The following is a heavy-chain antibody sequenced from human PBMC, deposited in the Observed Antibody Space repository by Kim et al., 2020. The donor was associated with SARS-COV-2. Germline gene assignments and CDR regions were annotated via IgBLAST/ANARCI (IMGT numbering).Heavy chain of an antibody. J-gene: IGHJ4*02. CDR3: AKDQVLRYFDWSTNPAGYFDY. D-gene: IGHD3-9*01. CDR2: ISGSGGST. Sequence: GGSLRLSCAASGFTFSSYAMSWVRQAPGKGLEWVSAISGSGGSTYYADSVKGRFTISRDNSKNTLYLQMNSLRAEDTAVYYCAKDQVLRYFDWSTNPAGYFDYWGQGTLVTVSS. CDR1: GFTFSSYA. V-gene: IGHV3-23*01.